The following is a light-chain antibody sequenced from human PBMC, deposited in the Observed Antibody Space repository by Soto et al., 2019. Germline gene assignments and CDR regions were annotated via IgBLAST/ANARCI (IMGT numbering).Light chain of an antibody. J-gene: IGKJ1*01. V-gene: IGKV3-20*01. Sequence: EIVMTQSPATLSVSPGERATLSCRASQSVSSNLAWYQQKPGQAPRLVIYGASNRATGIPDRFSASGSGTDFTLTISRLEPEDSAVYYCQQYISSPLTFGQGTKVDIK. CDR1: QSVSSN. CDR2: GAS. CDR3: QQYISSPLT.